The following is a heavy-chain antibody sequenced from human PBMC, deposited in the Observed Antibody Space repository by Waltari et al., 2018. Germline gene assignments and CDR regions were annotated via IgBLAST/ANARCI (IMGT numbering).Heavy chain of an antibody. CDR2: IRGDGEEK. Sequence: EVQLVESGGGLVQPGGSLRLSCVASGFSVSNSWMTWVRQGPGKGRVWVANIRGDGEEKYYVASVKGRLTISRDNAKKSLYLEMNRLRVDDTAVYYCARDPTTATSFLLHYFDYWGQGTLVTVSS. CDR1: GFSVSNSW. V-gene: IGHV3-7*01. J-gene: IGHJ4*02. CDR3: ARDPTTATSFLLHYFDY.